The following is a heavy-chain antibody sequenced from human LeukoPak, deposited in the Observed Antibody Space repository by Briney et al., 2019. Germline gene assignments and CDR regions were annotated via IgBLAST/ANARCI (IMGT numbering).Heavy chain of an antibody. D-gene: IGHD1-7*01. CDR2: IIPIFGTA. Sequence: GASVKVSCKASGGTFSSYAISWVRQAPGQGLEWMGGIIPIFGTANYAQKFQGRVTITTDEPTSTAYMELSSLRSEDTAVYYCARDNYAGANLFDPWGQGTLVTVSS. J-gene: IGHJ5*02. CDR1: GGTFSSYA. V-gene: IGHV1-69*05. CDR3: ARDNYAGANLFDP.